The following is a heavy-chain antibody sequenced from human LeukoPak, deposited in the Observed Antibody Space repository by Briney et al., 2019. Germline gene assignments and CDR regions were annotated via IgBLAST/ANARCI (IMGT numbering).Heavy chain of an antibody. CDR2: INPNSGGT. V-gene: IGHV1-2*02. D-gene: IGHD5-12*01. CDR3: ARGGVATFVTFDY. CDR1: GYIFHNYG. J-gene: IGHJ4*02. Sequence: ASVKVSCKASGYIFHNYGLTWVRQAPGQGLEWMGWINPNSGGTNYAQKFQGRVTMTRDTSISTAYMELSRLRSDDTAVYYCARGGVATFVTFDYWGQGTLVTVSS.